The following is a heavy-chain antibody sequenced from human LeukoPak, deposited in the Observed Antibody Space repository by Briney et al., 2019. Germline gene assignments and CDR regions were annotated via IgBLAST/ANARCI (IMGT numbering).Heavy chain of an antibody. J-gene: IGHJ4*02. D-gene: IGHD3-10*01. CDR3: ARRYYYGSGVLYYYFDY. Sequence: SETLSLTCTVSGGSISSYYWSWIRQPAGKGLEWIGRIYTSGSTNYNPSLKSRVTMSVDTSKNQFSLKLSSVTAADTAVYYCARRYYYGSGVLYYYFDYWGQGTLVTVSS. V-gene: IGHV4-4*07. CDR1: GGSISSYY. CDR2: IYTSGST.